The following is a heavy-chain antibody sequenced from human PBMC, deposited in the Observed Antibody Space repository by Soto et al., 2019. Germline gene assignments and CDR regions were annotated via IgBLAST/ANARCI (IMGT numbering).Heavy chain of an antibody. V-gene: IGHV1-2*02. J-gene: IGHJ4*02. CDR1: GYTFTGHH. CDR2: INPISGGT. D-gene: IGHD2-15*01. Sequence: ASVKVSCKTSGYTFTGHHIHWVRQAPGQGLEWMGWINPISGGTKYREKFQGRVSITRDKSSSTAYMELSSLTSDDSAVYYCAKDGRHCRGGSCPQGHWGQGTPVTVSS. CDR3: AKDGRHCRGGSCPQGH.